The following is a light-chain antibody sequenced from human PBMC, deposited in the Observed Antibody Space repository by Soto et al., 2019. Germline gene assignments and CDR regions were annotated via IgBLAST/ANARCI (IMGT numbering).Light chain of an antibody. CDR2: GPS. CDR3: QQYNDWPT. J-gene: IGKJ2*01. V-gene: IGKV3-20*01. CDR1: QSVSTTY. Sequence: EIVLTQSPGTLSLSPGERATLSCRASQSVSTTYLTWYQQKPGQAPRLLVYGPSSRATGVPDRFSGSGSGSDFTLTISRLEPEDFAVYYCQQYNDWPTFGQGTKLEIK.